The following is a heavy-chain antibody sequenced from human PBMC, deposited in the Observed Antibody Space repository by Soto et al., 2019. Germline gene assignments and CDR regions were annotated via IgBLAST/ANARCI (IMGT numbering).Heavy chain of an antibody. D-gene: IGHD3-22*01. J-gene: IGHJ4*02. V-gene: IGHV4-4*02. Sequence: SETLSLTCAVSCGSIISRNWFSWVRHPPWKLLYWIGEIYHIVITNYNPSLNGRVTISVDKSKNQFSLKLSSVTAADTAVYYCARWYYYDSSGYGGYYFDYWGQGTLVTVSS. CDR1: CGSIISRNW. CDR3: ARWYYYDSSGYGGYYFDY. CDR2: IYHIVIT.